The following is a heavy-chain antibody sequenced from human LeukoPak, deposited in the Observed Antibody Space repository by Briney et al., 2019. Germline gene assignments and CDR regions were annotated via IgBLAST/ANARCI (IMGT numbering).Heavy chain of an antibody. D-gene: IGHD5-12*01. J-gene: IGHJ4*02. V-gene: IGHV4-34*01. CDR1: GGSFSGYY. CDR3: ARGRGQWLRYLFAPFDY. CDR2: ITHIGST. Sequence: SETLSLTRAVYGGSFSGYYWRWIRQPPGKGLEWIGEITHIGSTKYNTSLTSRVTTSADTTNNQFPLKLSSLTAADTAVYYCARGRGQWLRYLFAPFDYWGQGNLVTVSS.